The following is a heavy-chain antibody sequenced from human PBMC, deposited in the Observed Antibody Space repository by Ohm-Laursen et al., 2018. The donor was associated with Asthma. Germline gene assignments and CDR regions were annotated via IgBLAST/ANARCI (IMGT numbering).Heavy chain of an antibody. D-gene: IGHD1-26*01. CDR1: GFTLKTYG. CDR2: ISSDSVTI. V-gene: IGHV3-48*01. Sequence: SLRLSCSASGFTLKTYGIHWVRQAPGKGLEWVSYISSDSVTIYYADSVKGRFTISRDNAKHSLYLQMTSLRAEDTAVYYCAREWGGMDVWGLGATVTVSS. J-gene: IGHJ6*02. CDR3: AREWGGMDV.